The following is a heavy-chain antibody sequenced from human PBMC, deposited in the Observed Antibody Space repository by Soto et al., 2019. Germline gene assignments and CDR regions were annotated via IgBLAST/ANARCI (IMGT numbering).Heavy chain of an antibody. D-gene: IGHD6-19*01. J-gene: IGHJ4*02. CDR1: GGSLSSSKW. Sequence: XTLSLPCAVSGGSLSSSKWWSWVRQPPVKRLEWIGEIYHSGSTNYNPSHKSRVTISVEKSKNQFSLKMSSVTAADTAVYYCAREGGSGWFNYWGQGTLATVS. V-gene: IGHV4-4*02. CDR2: IYHSGST. CDR3: AREGGSGWFNY.